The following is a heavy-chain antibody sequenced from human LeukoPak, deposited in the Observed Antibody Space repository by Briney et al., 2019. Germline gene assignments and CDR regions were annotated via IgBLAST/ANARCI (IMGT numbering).Heavy chain of an antibody. CDR1: GFTLSNYE. CDR2: ISSSDSII. CDR3: ARNIAVAGTRGGYFDY. J-gene: IGHJ4*02. Sequence: GGSLRLSCAVSGFTLSNYEMNWVRQAPGKGLEWVSYISSSDSIIYYADSVKGRFTISRDNAKNSLFLQMNSLRAEDTSVYYCARNIAVAGTRGGYFDYWGQGTLVTVSS. V-gene: IGHV3-48*03. D-gene: IGHD6-19*01.